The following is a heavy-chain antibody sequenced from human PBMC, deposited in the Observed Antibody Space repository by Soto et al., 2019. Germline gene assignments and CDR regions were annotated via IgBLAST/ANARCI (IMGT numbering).Heavy chain of an antibody. D-gene: IGHD3-22*01. CDR2: IYYSGST. CDR1: GGSISSGDYY. V-gene: IGHV4-30-4*01. J-gene: IGHJ4*02. CDR3: ARAPCYYDSSGYRGELDY. Sequence: SETLSLTCTVSGGSISSGDYYWSWIRQPPGKGLEWIGYIYYSGSTYYNPSLKSRVTISVDTSKNQFSLKLSSVTAADTAVYYCARAPCYYDSSGYRGELDYWGQGTLVTVSS.